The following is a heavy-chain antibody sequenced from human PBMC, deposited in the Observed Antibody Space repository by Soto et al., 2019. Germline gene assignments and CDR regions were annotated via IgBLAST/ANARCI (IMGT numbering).Heavy chain of an antibody. D-gene: IGHD6-19*01. V-gene: IGHV4-59*01. Sequence: QVQLQESGPGLVKPSETLSLNCTVSGGPISSYYWSWIRQSPGKGLEWIGYIYYSGSTNYNPSLKRRVTISVDTSKTQFSLELSSVTAADTAVYYCARGSSGWPPPLDYWGQGTLVTVSS. CDR2: IYYSGST. CDR1: GGPISSYY. J-gene: IGHJ4*02. CDR3: ARGSSGWPPPLDY.